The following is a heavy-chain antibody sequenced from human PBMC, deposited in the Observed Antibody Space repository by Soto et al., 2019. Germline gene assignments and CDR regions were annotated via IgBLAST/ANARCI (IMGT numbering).Heavy chain of an antibody. CDR2: IYYSGST. CDR1: GGSISSYY. CDR3: ARVRQWLWYFDY. Sequence: QVQLQESRPGLVKPSETLSLTCTVSGGSISSYYWSWIWQPPGKGLEWIGYIYYSGSTNYNPSLKSRVTISVDTSKNQFSLKLSSVTAADTAVYYCARVRQWLWYFDYWGQGTLVTVSS. V-gene: IGHV4-59*01. D-gene: IGHD6-19*01. J-gene: IGHJ4*02.